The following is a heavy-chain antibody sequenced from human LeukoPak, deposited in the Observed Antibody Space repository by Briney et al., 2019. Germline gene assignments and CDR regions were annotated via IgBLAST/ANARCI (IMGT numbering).Heavy chain of an antibody. V-gene: IGHV1-69*13. Sequence: GASVKVSCKASGGTFSSYAISWVRQAPGQGLEWMGGIIPIFGTANYAQKFQGRVTITADESTSTAYMELSSLRSEDTAVYYRARDDCSGGSCSSGYSFWGQGTLVTVSS. CDR2: IIPIFGTA. D-gene: IGHD2-15*01. CDR3: ARDDCSGGSCSSGYSF. J-gene: IGHJ4*02. CDR1: GGTFSSYA.